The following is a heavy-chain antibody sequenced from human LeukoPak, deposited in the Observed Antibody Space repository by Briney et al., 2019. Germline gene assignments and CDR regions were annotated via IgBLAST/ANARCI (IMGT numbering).Heavy chain of an antibody. V-gene: IGHV3-15*01. CDR2: ITPSID. Sequence: GGSLRLSCAASGFTFSSYAMSWVRQAPGKGLEWVGRITPSIDEYAAPVKGRFSISRDDSKSMVYLQMSSLVTDDTAVYYCVWSSTWEKRFYLDQWGQGTLVTVSS. D-gene: IGHD6-6*01. CDR1: GFTFSSYA. J-gene: IGHJ4*02. CDR3: VWSSTWEKRFYLDQ.